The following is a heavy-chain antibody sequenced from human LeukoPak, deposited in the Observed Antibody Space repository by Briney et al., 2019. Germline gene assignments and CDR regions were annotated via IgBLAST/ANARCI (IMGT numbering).Heavy chain of an antibody. CDR3: ARDGSGYYPKRSDY. J-gene: IGHJ4*02. CDR1: GFTFYNSA. CDR2: ISGSGTST. Sequence: AGGTLRLSCAASGFTFYNSAMNWVRQAPGKGLEWVSGISGSGTSTYYADSVKGRFTISRDNSKNTVYLQMNSLRAEDTAVYYCARDGSGYYPKRSDYWGQGTLVTVSS. V-gene: IGHV3-23*01. D-gene: IGHD2/OR15-2a*01.